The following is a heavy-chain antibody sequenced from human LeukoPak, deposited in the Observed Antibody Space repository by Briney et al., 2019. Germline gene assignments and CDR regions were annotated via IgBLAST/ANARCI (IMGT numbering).Heavy chain of an antibody. Sequence: PSETLSLTCTVPGGSISISNYYSSWIRRPPGNELEWIASINYGGTTYYNPSLKSRVTISVDTPKNQFSLRLSSVTAADTAVYLCARYVVYGSGKYYFDYWGQGSLVTVSS. CDR3: ARYVVYGSGKYYFDY. D-gene: IGHD3-10*01. J-gene: IGHJ4*02. CDR1: GGSISISNYY. CDR2: INYGGTT. V-gene: IGHV4-39*01.